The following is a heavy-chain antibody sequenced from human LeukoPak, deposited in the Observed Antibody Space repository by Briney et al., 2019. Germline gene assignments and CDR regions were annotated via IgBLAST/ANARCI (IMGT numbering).Heavy chain of an antibody. CDR3: ARVPYSSSSGGHWFDP. CDR2: IYYSGST. V-gene: IGHV4-39*01. J-gene: IGHJ5*02. D-gene: IGHD6-6*01. Sequence: PSETLSLTCTVSGGSISSSSYYWGWIRQPPGKGLEWIGSIYYSGSTYYNPSLKSRVTISVDTSKNQFSLKLSSVTAADTAVYYCARVPYSSSSGGHWFDPWGQGTLVTVSS. CDR1: GGSISSSSYY.